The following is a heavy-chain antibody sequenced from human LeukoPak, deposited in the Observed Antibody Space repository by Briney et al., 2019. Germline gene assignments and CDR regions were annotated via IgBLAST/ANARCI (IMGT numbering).Heavy chain of an antibody. Sequence: PGGSLRLSCAVSGITLSNYGMSWVRQAPGKGLEWVSGITGGGGSTYYADSVTGRFSISRDNTKNTLFLQMDSLRAEDTAEYYCAKGLTPTRFYFDSWGQGTLVTVSS. CDR3: AKGLTPTRFYFDS. V-gene: IGHV3-23*01. CDR2: ITGGGGST. J-gene: IGHJ4*02. CDR1: GITLSNYG. D-gene: IGHD4-11*01.